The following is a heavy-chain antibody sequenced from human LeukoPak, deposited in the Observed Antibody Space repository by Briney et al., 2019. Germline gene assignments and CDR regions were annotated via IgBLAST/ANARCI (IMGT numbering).Heavy chain of an antibody. Sequence: SETLSLTCTVSGGSISSSSYYWGWIRQPPGKGLEWIGYIYYSGSTNYNPSLKSRVTISVDTSKNQFSLKLRSVTAADTAVYYCARVTGYMIEDYFDYWGQGTLVTVSS. CDR1: GGSISSSSYY. V-gene: IGHV4-61*05. D-gene: IGHD3-22*01. CDR3: ARVTGYMIEDYFDY. CDR2: IYYSGST. J-gene: IGHJ4*02.